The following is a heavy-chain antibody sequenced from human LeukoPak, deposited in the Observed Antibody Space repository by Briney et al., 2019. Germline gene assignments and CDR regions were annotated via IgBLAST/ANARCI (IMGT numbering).Heavy chain of an antibody. D-gene: IGHD3-9*01. CDR1: GGSISSGGYY. CDR2: IYYSGST. J-gene: IGHJ4*02. V-gene: IGHV4-31*01. CDR3: ARAPGVLRYFDWALTFDY. Sequence: SQTLSLACTVSGGSISSGGYYWSWIRPHPGKGLEWFGYIYYSGSTYSNPTLRIPVPIAASTYQNQFSLNLSSVTAADTAVYYCARAPGVLRYFDWALTFDYWGQGALVTVSS.